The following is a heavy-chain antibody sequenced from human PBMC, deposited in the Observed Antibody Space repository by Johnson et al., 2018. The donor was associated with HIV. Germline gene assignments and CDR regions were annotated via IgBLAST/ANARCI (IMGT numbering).Heavy chain of an antibody. D-gene: IGHD3-16*02. V-gene: IGHV3-13*01. Sequence: VQLVESGGGLVQPGGSLRLSCAASGFIFSNYDMHWVRQPTGKGLEWVSGIGTAGDTYYAVSVKGRFTISRGNAKNSLHLQMNSLRAGDTAVYYCARVDRSWAFDIWGQGTTVTVSS. CDR1: GFIFSNYD. CDR2: IGTAGDT. CDR3: ARVDRSWAFDI. J-gene: IGHJ3*02.